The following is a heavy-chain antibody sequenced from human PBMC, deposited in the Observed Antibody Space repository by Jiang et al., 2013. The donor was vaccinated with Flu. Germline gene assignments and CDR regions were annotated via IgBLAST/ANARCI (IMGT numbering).Heavy chain of an antibody. J-gene: IGHJ6*03. Sequence: LEWIGSIYHSGSTYYNPSLKSRVTISVDTSKNQFSLKLSSVTAADTAVYYCARGGGGTGYSSGRNYYYYYMDVWGKGTTVTVSS. V-gene: IGHV4-38-2*02. CDR2: IYHSGST. CDR3: ARGGGGTGYSSGRNYYYYYMDV. D-gene: IGHD6-19*01.